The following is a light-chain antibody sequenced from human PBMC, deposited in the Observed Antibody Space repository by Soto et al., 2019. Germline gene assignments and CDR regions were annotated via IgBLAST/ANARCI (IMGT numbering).Light chain of an antibody. CDR2: GAS. CDR3: QQYDSSPRT. Sequence: EIVLTQSPGTLSLSPGERATLSCRASQSVSSSYLAWYQQKPGQAPSLLIYGASSRATGIPDRVSGSGSGPDVTLTISRLEPEDFAVYYCQQYDSSPRTFGQGTKVEIK. V-gene: IGKV3-20*01. CDR1: QSVSSSY. J-gene: IGKJ1*01.